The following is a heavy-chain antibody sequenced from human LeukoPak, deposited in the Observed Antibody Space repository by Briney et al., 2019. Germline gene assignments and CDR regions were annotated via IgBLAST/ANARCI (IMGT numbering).Heavy chain of an antibody. J-gene: IGHJ4*02. CDR1: GGTFSSYA. CDR3: ARDGTSTDDY. CDR2: ISGNNDNP. V-gene: IGHV1-18*01. Sequence: GASVKVSCKASGGTFSSYAINWVRQAPGQGLEWIAWISGNNDNPNYGQKFQGRFTVTTDSSTSTAYMELRNLRSDDTAVYYCARDGTSTDDYWGQGTLVTVSS. D-gene: IGHD2-2*01.